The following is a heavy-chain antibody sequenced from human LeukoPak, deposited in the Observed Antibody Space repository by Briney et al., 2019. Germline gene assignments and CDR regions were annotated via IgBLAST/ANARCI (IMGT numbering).Heavy chain of an antibody. CDR1: GGLVSATTSY. D-gene: IGHD2-21*02. V-gene: IGHV4-39*01. J-gene: IGHJ1*01. Sequence: LETLSLTCTVSGGLVSATTSYWDWIRQPPGKGLEWIGNVYSGGSAYYNPSLRSRATISVDTSKNQFSLKLTSVTVADTAVYYCARPPSIAYCGGDCLQTFQHWGQGTLVIVSS. CDR2: VYSGGSA. CDR3: ARPPSIAYCGGDCLQTFQH.